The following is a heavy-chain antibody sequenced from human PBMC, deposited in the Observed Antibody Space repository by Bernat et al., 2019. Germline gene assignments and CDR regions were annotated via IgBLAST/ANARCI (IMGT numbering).Heavy chain of an antibody. CDR1: GFTFSSYW. D-gene: IGHD3-22*01. CDR3: VSSSGYSYFDY. J-gene: IGHJ4*02. CDR2: LSTDGSNT. Sequence: EVHLLESGGGLVQPGGSLRLSCTASGFTFSSYWMHWVRQAPGKGLEWVLGLSTDGSNTRYSDSVKGRFTISRDNAKNTLYLQMNDLRVDYTAVYYCVSSSGYSYFDYWGQGILVTVSS. V-gene: IGHV3-74*01.